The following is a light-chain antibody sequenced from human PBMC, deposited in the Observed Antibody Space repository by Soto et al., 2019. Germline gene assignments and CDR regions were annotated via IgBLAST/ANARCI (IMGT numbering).Light chain of an antibody. CDR3: QQYNNWPPWT. CDR1: QSVTSN. J-gene: IGKJ1*01. Sequence: EIVMTQSPATLSVTPGDRATLSCRASQSVTSNLAWYQQKPGQAPRLLIYDVSNRATGIPARFSGSGSGTVFTLNISSLQSEDFALYYCQQYNNWPPWTFGQGTKVDI. CDR2: DVS. V-gene: IGKV3D-15*01.